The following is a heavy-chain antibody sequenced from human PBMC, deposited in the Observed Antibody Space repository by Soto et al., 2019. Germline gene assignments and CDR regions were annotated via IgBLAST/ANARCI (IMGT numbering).Heavy chain of an antibody. CDR1: GGSISSYY. CDR2: IYYSGST. Sequence: SETLSLTCTVSGGSISSYYWSWIRQPPGKGLEWIGYIYYSGSTNYNPSLKSRVTISVDTSKNQFSLKLSSVTAADTAVYYCARGSSWTGIDYWGQGTLVTVSS. J-gene: IGHJ4*02. D-gene: IGHD6-13*01. CDR3: ARGSSWTGIDY. V-gene: IGHV4-59*08.